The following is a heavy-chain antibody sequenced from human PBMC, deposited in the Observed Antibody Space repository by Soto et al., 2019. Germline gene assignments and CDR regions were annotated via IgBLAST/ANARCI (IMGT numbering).Heavy chain of an antibody. D-gene: IGHD6-13*01. CDR3: AREMPSTAAAYFYYGLNV. J-gene: IGHJ6*02. V-gene: IGHV1-69*18. CDR1: GGAFNNYA. Sequence: QVQLVQSGAEVKRPGSSVKVSCKASGGAFNNYAIYWVRQAPGQGLEWLGTIVPVFPSVYYAPRFQGRLTNTADGYTDTVYMMLTSLKSEDTADYYCAREMPSTAAAYFYYGLNVWGQGTSVTVSS. CDR2: IVPVFPSV.